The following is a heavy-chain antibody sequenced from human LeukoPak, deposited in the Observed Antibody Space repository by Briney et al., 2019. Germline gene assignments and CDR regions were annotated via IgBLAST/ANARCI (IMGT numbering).Heavy chain of an antibody. CDR1: GGSISSYY. Sequence: PSETLSLTCTVSGGSISSYYWSWIRQPPGKGLEWIGYIYYSGSTNYNPSLKSRVTISVDTSKNQFSLKLSSVTAADTAVYYCARANYIAARPYYFDYWGQGTLVTVSS. D-gene: IGHD6-6*01. CDR2: IYYSGST. J-gene: IGHJ4*02. CDR3: ARANYIAARPYYFDY. V-gene: IGHV4-59*01.